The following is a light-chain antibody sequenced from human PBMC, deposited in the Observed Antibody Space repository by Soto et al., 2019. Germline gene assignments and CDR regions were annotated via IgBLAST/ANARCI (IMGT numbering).Light chain of an antibody. CDR2: KAS. CDR3: QQANSFPLT. J-gene: IGKJ4*01. CDR1: QTISSW. Sequence: IQMTQSPSTLSVSVRDRVTITFRASQTISSWLAWYQQKPGKAPKLLIYKASTLKSGVPSRFSGRGSGTDFTLTISSLQPEDFATYYCQQANSFPLTFGGGTKVDIK. V-gene: IGKV1-5*03.